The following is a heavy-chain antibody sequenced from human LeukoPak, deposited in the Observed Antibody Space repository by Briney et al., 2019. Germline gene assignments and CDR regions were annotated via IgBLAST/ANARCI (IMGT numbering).Heavy chain of an antibody. CDR1: GGSVSDGYYY. Sequence: SETLSLTCTVSGGSVSDGYYYWYWIRQPPGKGLEWIGYIFHSGSINNNPSLKSRVTISVDTSKNQFSLKLTSVTAADTAVYYCARAPQPTSYGDYGKRYFDLWGRGTLVTVSS. CDR2: IFHSGSI. D-gene: IGHD4-17*01. J-gene: IGHJ2*01. V-gene: IGHV4-61*01. CDR3: ARAPQPTSYGDYGKRYFDL.